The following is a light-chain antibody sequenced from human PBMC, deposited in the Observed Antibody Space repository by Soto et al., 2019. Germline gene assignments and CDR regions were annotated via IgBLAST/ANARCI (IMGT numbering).Light chain of an antibody. V-gene: IGLV2-18*01. Sequence: QSALTQHPSVSASPGQSVTIPCTATSSDVGAYNRVSWYQQYPGTPPKLMISEVNNRPSGVPDRLSGSKSGNTASLTISGLQAEDEADYYCSLYTSSSTVAFGGGTKLTVL. CDR2: EVN. CDR3: SLYTSSSTVA. J-gene: IGLJ2*01. CDR1: SSDVGAYNR.